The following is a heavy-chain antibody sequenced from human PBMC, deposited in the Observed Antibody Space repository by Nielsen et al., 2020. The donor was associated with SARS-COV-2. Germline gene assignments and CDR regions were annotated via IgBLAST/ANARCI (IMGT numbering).Heavy chain of an antibody. V-gene: IGHV3-30-3*01. Sequence: LTCAASGFTFSSYAMHWVRQAPGKGLEWVAVISYDGSNKYYADSVKGRFTISRDNSKNTLYLQMNSLRAEDTAVYYCAGGSGSYSYYYGMDVWGQGTTVTVSS. D-gene: IGHD3-10*01. CDR3: AGGSGSYSYYYGMDV. CDR2: ISYDGSNK. CDR1: GFTFSSYA. J-gene: IGHJ6*02.